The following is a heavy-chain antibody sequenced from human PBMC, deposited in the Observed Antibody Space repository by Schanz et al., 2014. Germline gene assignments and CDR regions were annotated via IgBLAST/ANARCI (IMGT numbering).Heavy chain of an antibody. Sequence: QVQLVESGGGVVQPGRSLRLSCAASGFTFSSYGMHWVRQAPGKGLEWVAVIWYDGNNKFYADSVKGRFIISRDNSKNTLDLQMNSLRDEDTALYYCAKVWGSDYFYPFDYWGQGTLVTVSS. CDR2: IWYDGNNK. D-gene: IGHD3-22*01. CDR3: AKVWGSDYFYPFDY. J-gene: IGHJ4*02. V-gene: IGHV3-33*06. CDR1: GFTFSSYG.